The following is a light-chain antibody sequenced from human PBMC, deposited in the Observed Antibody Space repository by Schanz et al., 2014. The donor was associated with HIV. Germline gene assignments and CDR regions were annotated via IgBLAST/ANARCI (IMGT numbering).Light chain of an antibody. Sequence: EIVMTQSPGTLSVSPGERATLSCRASQTVSNNLAWYQQKPGQAPRLLIYGASTRVTGIPARFSGSGSGTDFTLTISSLEPDDSATYYCQQYKTSSTSSPYTFGQGTKVEIK. CDR2: GAS. J-gene: IGKJ2*01. CDR3: QQYKTSSTSSPYT. V-gene: IGKV3-15*01. CDR1: QTVSNN.